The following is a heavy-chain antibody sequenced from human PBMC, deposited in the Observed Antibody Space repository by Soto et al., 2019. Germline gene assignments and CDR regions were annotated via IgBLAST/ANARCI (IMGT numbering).Heavy chain of an antibody. Sequence: QVQLVESGGGVVQPGKSLRLSCAASGFTFNNFGMHWVRQAPGKGLEWVAVIWYDGSNKYYADSVKGRFTISRDNSKNTLYLQKKKLRAEDTALYDGARGDYHNSGTFDYWGQGTLVTVSS. D-gene: IGHD3-10*01. CDR1: GFTFNNFG. V-gene: IGHV3-33*01. CDR3: ARGDYHNSGTFDY. J-gene: IGHJ4*02. CDR2: IWYDGSNK.